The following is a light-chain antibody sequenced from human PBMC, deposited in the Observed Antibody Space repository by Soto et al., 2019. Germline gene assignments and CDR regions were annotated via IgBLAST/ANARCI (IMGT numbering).Light chain of an antibody. J-gene: IGLJ3*02. CDR2: GNS. V-gene: IGLV1-40*01. Sequence: QSVLTQPPSVSGAPGQRVTISCTGSSSNIGAGHALHWYQHLPGAAPKLLMYGNSDRPSGVPDRFSGSKSGTSASLAITGRQPEDEAAYYCQSYDDSLSGWVFGGGTKLTVL. CDR3: QSYDDSLSGWV. CDR1: SSNIGAGHA.